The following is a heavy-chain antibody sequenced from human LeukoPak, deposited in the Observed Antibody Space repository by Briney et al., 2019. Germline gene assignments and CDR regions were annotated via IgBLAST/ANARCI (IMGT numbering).Heavy chain of an antibody. CDR2: INHSGST. Sequence: PSETLSLTCAVYGESFSGYYWSWIRQPPGKGLEWIGEINHSGSTNYNPSLKSRVTISVDTSKNQFSLNLSSATAADTAVYYCARRGLIDYWGQGTLVTVSS. CDR3: ARRGLIDY. D-gene: IGHD3/OR15-3a*01. J-gene: IGHJ4*02. V-gene: IGHV4-34*01. CDR1: GESFSGYY.